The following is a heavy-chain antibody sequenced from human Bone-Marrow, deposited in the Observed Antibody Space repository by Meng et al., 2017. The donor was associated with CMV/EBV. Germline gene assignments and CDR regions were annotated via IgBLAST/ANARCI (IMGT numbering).Heavy chain of an antibody. V-gene: IGHV3-30*02. CDR3: AKAVLGRRYYDYGMDV. CDR2: IRYDGSNK. Sequence: GEFLKNSCAASGITFSSYRMHWVRQAPGKGLEGVAFIRYDGSNKYYADSVKGRFTISRDNSKNTLYLQINSLRAEDTAVYYRAKAVLGRRYYDYGMDVWGQGTTITVSS. D-gene: IGHD4/OR15-4a*01. J-gene: IGHJ6*02. CDR1: GITFSSYR.